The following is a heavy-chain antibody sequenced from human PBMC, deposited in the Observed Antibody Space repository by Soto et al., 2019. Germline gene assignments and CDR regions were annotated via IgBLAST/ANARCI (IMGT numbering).Heavy chain of an antibody. D-gene: IGHD6-13*01. CDR3: AKVAGVATGGTVGGLDP. CDR1: GFSFSSYA. V-gene: IGHV3-30*18. CDR2: ISYDGSHN. J-gene: IGHJ5*02. Sequence: PGGSLRLSCQTSGFSFSSYAMHWVRQAPGKGLEWVGVISYDGSHNFYGESVKGRFTISRDNSKNTLYLQRPSLTTDETGVYYCAKVAGVATGGTVGGLDPWGQGTLVTVSS.